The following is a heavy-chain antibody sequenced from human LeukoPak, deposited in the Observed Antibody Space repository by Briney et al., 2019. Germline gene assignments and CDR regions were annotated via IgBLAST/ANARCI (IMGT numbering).Heavy chain of an antibody. CDR1: GGSISSSSYY. CDR2: IYYSGST. J-gene: IGHJ4*02. Sequence: SETLSLTCTVSGGSISSSSYYWGWIRQPPGKGLEWIGSIYYSGSTYYNPSLKSRVTMSVDTSKNQFSLKLSSVTAADTAVYYCASLDYYDSSGYLYYWGQGTLVTVSS. CDR3: ASLDYYDSSGYLYY. D-gene: IGHD3-22*01. V-gene: IGHV4-39*07.